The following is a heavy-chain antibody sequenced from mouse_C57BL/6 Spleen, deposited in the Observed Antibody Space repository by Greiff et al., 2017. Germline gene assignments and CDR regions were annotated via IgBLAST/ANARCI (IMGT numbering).Heavy chain of an antibody. D-gene: IGHD2-4*01. J-gene: IGHJ3*01. CDR1: GFTFSSYT. CDR3: ESLIYDDYDETY. V-gene: IGHV5-9*01. CDR2: IGGGGGNT. Sequence: EVMLVESGGGLVPPGGSLKLSCAASGFTFSSYTMSWVRQTPKKRLAWVATIGGGGGNTYYPDTVKGQFTISRDNDKNTLYLQMSRLRSEYTALYYCESLIYDDYDETYWGQGTLVTVSA.